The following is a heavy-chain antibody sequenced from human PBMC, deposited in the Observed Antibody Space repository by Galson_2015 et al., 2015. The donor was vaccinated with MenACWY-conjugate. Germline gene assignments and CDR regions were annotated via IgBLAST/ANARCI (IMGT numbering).Heavy chain of an antibody. CDR3: AREGYYYNGDSRNRAFDI. D-gene: IGHD3-22*01. V-gene: IGHV3-66*01. CDR2: MYNAGNT. J-gene: IGHJ3*02. CDR1: GLIVSNNY. Sequence: SLRLSCAASGLIVSNNYMNWIRQAPGKGLDWFSVMYNAGNTYYAGAVNGRFTISRYISESTLHLQLNSLRAYDTAVYYCAREGYYYNGDSRNRAFDIWGQGTMVTVSS.